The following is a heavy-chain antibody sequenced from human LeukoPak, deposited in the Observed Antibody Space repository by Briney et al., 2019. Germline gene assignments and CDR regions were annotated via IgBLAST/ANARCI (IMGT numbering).Heavy chain of an antibody. V-gene: IGHV5-51*01. Sequence: GASLKISCKGSGYTFTSYWIAWLRQMPGKGLEWMGIIYPGNSDTRYSPSFRGQVTMSVDKSISTAYVQWSGLRASDTAMYYCAKVSGYSIDYWGLGTLVTVSS. J-gene: IGHJ4*02. CDR1: GYTFTSYW. CDR2: IYPGNSDT. D-gene: IGHD6-13*01. CDR3: AKVSGYSIDY.